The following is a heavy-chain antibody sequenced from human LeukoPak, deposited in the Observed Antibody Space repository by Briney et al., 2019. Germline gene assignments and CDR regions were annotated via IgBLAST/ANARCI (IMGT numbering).Heavy chain of an antibody. D-gene: IGHD4-17*01. CDR1: GGSISSYY. CDR2: IYYSGST. J-gene: IGHJ4*02. V-gene: IGHV4-59*01. CDR3: ASYGGPTIEGFDY. Sequence: SSETLSLTCTVSGGSISSYYWSWIRQPPGKGLEWIGYIYYSGSTNYNPSLKSRVTISVDTSKNQFSLKLSSVTAADTAVYYCASYGGPTIEGFDYWGQGTLVTVSS.